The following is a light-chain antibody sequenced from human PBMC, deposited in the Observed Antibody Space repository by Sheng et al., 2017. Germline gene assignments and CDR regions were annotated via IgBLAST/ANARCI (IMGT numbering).Light chain of an antibody. J-gene: IGLJ2*01. CDR3: QSADSSGTSVV. Sequence: DELTQSPSVSVSPGQTAHITCSGDAWQKQYAYWYYQKPGEAPVLVMYKDSERPSGIPERFSGSSSRTTATLTISGVQIEDEADYYCQSADSSGTSVVFGGGTRLTVL. V-gene: IGLV3-25*03. CDR1: AWQKQY. CDR2: KDS.